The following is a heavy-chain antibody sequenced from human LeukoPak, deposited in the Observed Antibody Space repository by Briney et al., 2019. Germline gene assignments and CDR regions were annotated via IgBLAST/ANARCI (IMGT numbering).Heavy chain of an antibody. CDR1: GFTFTSTT. V-gene: IGHV1-58*01. CDR2: ILVGSGNT. CDR3: ASDPPYTSSSAW. J-gene: IGHJ4*02. Sequence: SVTVSCKASGFTFTSTTVQWVRQARGQRLEWIGWILVGSGNTNYAQMFQERVTLTWDVSTSTAYMVLSSLRSEDTAIYYCASDPPYTSSSAWWGQGTLVTVSS. D-gene: IGHD2-2*01.